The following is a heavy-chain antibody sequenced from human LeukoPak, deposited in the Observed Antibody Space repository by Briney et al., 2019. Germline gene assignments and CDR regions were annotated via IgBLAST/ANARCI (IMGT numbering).Heavy chain of an antibody. CDR3: ARGHYSNYFVPKNYFDY. V-gene: IGHV4-30-2*01. CDR1: GGSISSGGYS. Sequence: PSETLSLTCAVSGGSISSGGYSWSWIRQPPGKGLGWIGYIYHSGSTYYNPSLKSRVTISVDRSKNQFSLKLSSVTAADTAVYYCARGHYSNYFVPKNYFDYWGQGTLVTVSS. CDR2: IYHSGST. D-gene: IGHD4-4*01. J-gene: IGHJ4*02.